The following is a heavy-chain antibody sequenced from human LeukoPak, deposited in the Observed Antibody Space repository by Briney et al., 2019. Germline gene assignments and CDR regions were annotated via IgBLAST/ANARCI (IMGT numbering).Heavy chain of an antibody. CDR3: ANEGTDYGDYDYFDY. CDR1: GFTFSSYG. CDR2: ISYDGSNK. J-gene: IGHJ4*02. V-gene: IGHV3-30*18. D-gene: IGHD4-17*01. Sequence: GGSLRLSCAASGFTFSSYGMHWVRQAPGKGLEWVAVISYDGSNKYYADSVKGRFTISRDNSKNTLYLQMNSLRAEDTAAYYCANEGTDYGDYDYFDYWGQGTLVTVTS.